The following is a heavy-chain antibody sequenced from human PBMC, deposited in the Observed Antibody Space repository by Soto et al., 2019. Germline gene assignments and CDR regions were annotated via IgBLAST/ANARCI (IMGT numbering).Heavy chain of an antibody. Sequence: KPSETLSLTCIFSGGSVCSNGHYWGWIRQPPGKGLEWIGSIDNNGVTNYNSSLKSRVTISRDTSKNQFSLRLTSVTAADTAVYYCGKILVGATGHTDADSWGPGTLVTVSS. V-gene: IGHV4-39*01. J-gene: IGHJ4*02. CDR2: IDNNGVT. CDR3: GKILVGATGHTDADS. D-gene: IGHD2-15*01. CDR1: GGSVCSNGHY.